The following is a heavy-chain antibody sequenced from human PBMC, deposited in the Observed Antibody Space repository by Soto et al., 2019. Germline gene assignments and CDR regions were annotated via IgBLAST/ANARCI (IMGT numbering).Heavy chain of an antibody. CDR1: GFTFTRYS. V-gene: IGHV3-21*06. Sequence: GGSLRLSCAASGFTFTRYSMNWVRQAPGKGLEWVSSISSTTNYIYYGDSMKGRFTISRDNAKNSLYLEMNSLRAEDTAVYYCARESEDLTSNFAYWGQGTLVTVSS. CDR3: ARESEDLTSNFAY. CDR2: ISSTTNYI. J-gene: IGHJ4*02.